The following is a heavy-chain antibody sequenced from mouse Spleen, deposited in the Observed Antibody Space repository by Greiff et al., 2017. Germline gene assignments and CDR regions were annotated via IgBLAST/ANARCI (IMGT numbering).Heavy chain of an antibody. CDR2: IDPSDSYT. V-gene: IGHV1-50*01. Sequence: QVQLQQPGAELVKPGASVKLSCKASGYTFTSYWMQWVKQRPGQGLEWIGEIDPSDSYTNYNQKFKGKATLTVDTSSSTAYMQLSSLTSEDSAVYYCAGGDSRGENYWGQGTTLTVSS. J-gene: IGHJ2*01. CDR3: AGGDSRGENY. D-gene: IGHD3-3*01. CDR1: GYTFTSYW.